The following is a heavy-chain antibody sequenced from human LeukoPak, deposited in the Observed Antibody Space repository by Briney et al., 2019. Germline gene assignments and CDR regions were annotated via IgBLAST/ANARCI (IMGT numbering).Heavy chain of an antibody. Sequence: GGSLRLSCAASGFTFNTYDMSWVRQAPGKGLEWVSGIRDSGSNTYYADSVKGRFIISRDNSKKTLSLQMSSLRAEDTAVYYCAKDLSYDRYAFNVWGQGTMVTVSS. D-gene: IGHD3-10*02. CDR1: GFTFNTYD. CDR3: AKDLSYDRYAFNV. J-gene: IGHJ3*01. V-gene: IGHV3-23*01. CDR2: IRDSGSNT.